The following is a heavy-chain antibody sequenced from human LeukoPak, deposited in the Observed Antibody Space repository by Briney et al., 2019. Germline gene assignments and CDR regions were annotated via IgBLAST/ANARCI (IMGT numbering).Heavy chain of an antibody. CDR2: ISWNSGSI. J-gene: IGHJ3*02. D-gene: IGHD1-26*01. CDR1: GFTFDDYA. V-gene: IGHV3-9*01. CDR3: AKGRLVDDAFDI. Sequence: GGSLRLSCAASGFTFDDYAMHWVRHAPGKGLEWVSGISWNSGSIGYADSVKGRFTISRDNAKNSLYLQMNSLRAEDTALYYCAKGRLVDDAFDIWGQGTMVTVSS.